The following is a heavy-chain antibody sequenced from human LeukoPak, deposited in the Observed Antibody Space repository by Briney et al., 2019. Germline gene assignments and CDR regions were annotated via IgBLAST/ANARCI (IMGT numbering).Heavy chain of an antibody. D-gene: IGHD4-11*01. J-gene: IGHJ4*02. Sequence: PSETLSLTCDVYGRSFSGYYWSWIRQPPGKGLEWIGEINHSGSTNYHPSLKSRVTISVDTSKNQFSLKLSSVTAADTAVYYCARGVGNYAHWGQGTLVTVSS. V-gene: IGHV4-34*01. CDR1: GRSFSGYY. CDR3: ARGVGNYAH. CDR2: INHSGST.